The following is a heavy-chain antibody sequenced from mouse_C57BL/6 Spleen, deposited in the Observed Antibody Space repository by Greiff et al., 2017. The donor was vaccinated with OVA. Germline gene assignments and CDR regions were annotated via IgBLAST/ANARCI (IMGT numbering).Heavy chain of an antibody. CDR2: IIPNNGGT. CDR3: ARSEGYDDGN. D-gene: IGHD2-2*01. V-gene: IGHV1-26*01. J-gene: IGHJ2*01. Sequence: EVQLQQSGPELVQPGASVKISCKASGYTFTDYYMNWVKQSHGKSLEWIGDIIPNNGGTSYNQKFKGKATLPVDKSSITAYMDLRSLTSEDSAVYYCARSEGYDDGNWGKGTTHTVST. CDR1: GYTFTDYY.